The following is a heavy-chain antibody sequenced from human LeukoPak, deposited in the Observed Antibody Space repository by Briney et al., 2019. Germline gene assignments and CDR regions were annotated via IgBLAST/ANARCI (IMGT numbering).Heavy chain of an antibody. J-gene: IGHJ4*02. CDR3: AKDEWLTH. V-gene: IGHV3-9*01. Sequence: GRSLRLSCAASGFTFDDYAMHWVRQAPGEGLEWVSGISWNSGSIGYADSVKGRFTISRDNAKNSLYLQMNSLRAEDTALYYCAKDEWLTHWGQGTLVTVSS. D-gene: IGHD5-12*01. CDR1: GFTFDDYA. CDR2: ISWNSGSI.